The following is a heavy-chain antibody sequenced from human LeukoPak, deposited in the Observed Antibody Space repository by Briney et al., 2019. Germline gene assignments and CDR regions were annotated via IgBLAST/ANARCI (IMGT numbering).Heavy chain of an antibody. J-gene: IGHJ6*02. Sequence: SETLSLTCIVSGGSISSSGYYWGWVRQPPGKGLEWVASIFYSGTTYYNPSLKSRLTISIDTSKKQFSLKLNSLTAADTAVYYCARHKGAGTTNYDGMDVWGQETTVTVSS. CDR3: ARHKGAGTTNYDGMDV. CDR2: IFYSGTT. D-gene: IGHD1-7*01. CDR1: GGSISSSGYY. V-gene: IGHV4-39*01.